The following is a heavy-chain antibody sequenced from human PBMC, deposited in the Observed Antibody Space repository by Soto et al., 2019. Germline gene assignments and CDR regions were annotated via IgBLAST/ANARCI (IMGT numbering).Heavy chain of an antibody. V-gene: IGHV4-30-4*01. Sequence: SETLSLTCTVAGGSSSSGEYYCSLIRQPPGKGLEWIGYIYYSGSTYYNPSLKSRVTISVDTSKNQFSLKLSSVTAADTAVYYCARVYCSGGSCSINWFDPWGQGTLVTVSS. CDR1: GGSSSSGEYY. CDR3: ARVYCSGGSCSINWFDP. J-gene: IGHJ5*02. CDR2: IYYSGST. D-gene: IGHD2-15*01.